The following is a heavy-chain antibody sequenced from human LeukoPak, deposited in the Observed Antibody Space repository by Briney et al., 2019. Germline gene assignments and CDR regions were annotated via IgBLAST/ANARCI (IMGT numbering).Heavy chain of an antibody. Sequence: GASVKVSCKVSGYTLTELSMHWVRQAPGKGLEWMGGFDPEDGETTYAQKFQGRVTMTEDTSTDTAYMELSSLRSEDTAVYYCATGDSGSDLFDYWGQGTLVTVSS. D-gene: IGHD1-26*01. J-gene: IGHJ4*02. V-gene: IGHV1-24*01. CDR1: GYTLTELS. CDR3: ATGDSGSDLFDY. CDR2: FDPEDGET.